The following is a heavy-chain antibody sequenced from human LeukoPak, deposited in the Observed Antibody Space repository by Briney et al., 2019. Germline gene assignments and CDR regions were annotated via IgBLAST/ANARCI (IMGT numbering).Heavy chain of an antibody. J-gene: IGHJ2*01. CDR1: GGSFSGYY. CDR2: INHSGST. V-gene: IGHV4-34*01. Sequence: SETLSLTCAVYGGSFSGYYWSWIRQPPGKGLEWIGEINHSGSTNYNPSLKSRVTISVDTSKNQFSLKLSSVTAADTAVYYCARGLWGSRRYWYFDLWGRGTLVTVSS. CDR3: ARGLWGSRRYWYFDL. D-gene: IGHD7-27*01.